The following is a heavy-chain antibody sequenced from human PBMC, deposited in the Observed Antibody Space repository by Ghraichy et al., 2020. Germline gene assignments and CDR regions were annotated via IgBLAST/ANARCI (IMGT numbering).Heavy chain of an antibody. CDR3: AREWLGDIVGATLDY. CDR1: GFTFSNYA. J-gene: IGHJ4*02. CDR2: ISGSGVDT. Sequence: GESLNISCAASGFTFSNYAMSWVRQVSGKGLEWVSAISGSGVDTYYAVSVKGRFTISRDNSRNTLYVQMNSLRAEDTAIYYCAREWLGDIVGATLDYWGQGALVTVSS. D-gene: IGHD5-12*01. V-gene: IGHV3-23*01.